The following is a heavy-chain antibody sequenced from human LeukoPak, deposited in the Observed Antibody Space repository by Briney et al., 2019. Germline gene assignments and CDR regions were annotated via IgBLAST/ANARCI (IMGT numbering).Heavy chain of an antibody. CDR2: IYASGST. CDR1: GGSISSYY. V-gene: IGHV4-4*07. CDR3: ARERIPTFWFDP. J-gene: IGHJ5*02. Sequence: SETLSLTCTVSGGSISSYYWSWIRQPAGKGLEWIGRIYASGSTNYNPSLKSRVTMSVDTSNNQFSLKLSSVTAADTAVYYCARERIPTFWFDPWGQGTLVTVSS.